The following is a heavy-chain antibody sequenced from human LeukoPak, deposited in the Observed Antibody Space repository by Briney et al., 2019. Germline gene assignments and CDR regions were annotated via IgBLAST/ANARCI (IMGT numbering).Heavy chain of an antibody. Sequence: SETLSLTCAVSGYSISSGYYWGWIRQPPGKGLEWIGSIYHSGSTYYNPSLKSRVTISLDTYKNQVSLKLNSVTAADTAVYYCAKQAYYFVDYWGQGTLVAISS. V-gene: IGHV4-38-2*01. CDR1: GYSISSGYY. J-gene: IGHJ4*02. CDR2: IYHSGST. CDR3: AKQAYYFVDY. D-gene: IGHD2/OR15-2a*01.